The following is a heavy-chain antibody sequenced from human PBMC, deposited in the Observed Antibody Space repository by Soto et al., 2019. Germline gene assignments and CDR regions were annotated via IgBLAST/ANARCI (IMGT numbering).Heavy chain of an antibody. D-gene: IGHD2-15*01. V-gene: IGHV3-64*01. CDR2: ISSNGGST. J-gene: IGHJ3*02. CDR1: GFTFSSYA. CDR3: AREGAAIVDDAFDI. Sequence: GGSLRLSCAASGFTFSSYAMHWVRQAPGKGLEYVSAISSNGGSTYYANSVKGRFTISRDNSKNTLYLQMGSLRAEDMAVYYCAREGAAIVDDAFDIWGQGTMVTVSS.